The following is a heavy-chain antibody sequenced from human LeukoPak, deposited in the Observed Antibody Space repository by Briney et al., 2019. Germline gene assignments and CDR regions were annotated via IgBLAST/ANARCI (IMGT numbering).Heavy chain of an antibody. CDR3: AKGLERGRWLQLSFDY. Sequence: GGTLRLSCAGSGFTFSSYGMSWVRQAPGKRLEWVSAISGSGGSTYYADSVKGRFTISRDNSKNTLYLQMNSLRAEDTAIYYCAKGLERGRWLQLSFDYWGQGTLVTVSS. CDR1: GFTFSSYG. D-gene: IGHD5-24*01. CDR2: ISGSGGST. V-gene: IGHV3-23*01. J-gene: IGHJ4*02.